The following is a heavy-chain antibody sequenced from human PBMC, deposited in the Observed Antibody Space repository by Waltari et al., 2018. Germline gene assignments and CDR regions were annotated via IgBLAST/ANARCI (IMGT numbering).Heavy chain of an antibody. D-gene: IGHD6-19*01. CDR2: VSYDGNNK. Sequence: QVQLVESGGGVVQPGRSLRLSCVACGFTFSTGEMHWVRQAPGKGLEWVAVVSYDGNNKFYAEDSVKGRFTISRDNSKSTVSLQMTSLRPEDTAVYYCARGGVAVSDPFDDWGQGTLVTVSA. V-gene: IGHV3-30*01. J-gene: IGHJ4*02. CDR1: GFTFSTGE. CDR3: ARGGVAVSDPFDD.